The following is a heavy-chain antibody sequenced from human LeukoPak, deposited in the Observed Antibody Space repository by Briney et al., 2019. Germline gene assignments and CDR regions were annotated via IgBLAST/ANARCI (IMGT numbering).Heavy chain of an antibody. Sequence: GGSLRLSCAASGFTFSSFGMSWVSQAPGKGLEWVSAISVSGGSTNYADSVKGRFTISRDNSKNTLYLQMNSLRAEDTAVYYCAKVFFMDYWGQGTLVSVSS. V-gene: IGHV3-23*01. J-gene: IGHJ4*02. D-gene: IGHD2-8*01. CDR1: GFTFSSFG. CDR3: AKVFFMDY. CDR2: ISVSGGST.